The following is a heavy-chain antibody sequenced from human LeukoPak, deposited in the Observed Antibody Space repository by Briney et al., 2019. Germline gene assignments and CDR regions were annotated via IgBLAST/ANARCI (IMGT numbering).Heavy chain of an antibody. CDR1: GGSISSSSYY. V-gene: IGHV4-39*07. J-gene: IGHJ5*02. Sequence: SETLSLTCTVSGGSISSSSYYWGWIRQPPGKGLEWIGSIYYSGSTYYNPSLKSRVTISVDTSKNQFSLKLSSVTAADTAVYYCARDRIYNWFDPWGQGTLVTVSS. CDR2: IYYSGST. CDR3: ARDRIYNWFDP.